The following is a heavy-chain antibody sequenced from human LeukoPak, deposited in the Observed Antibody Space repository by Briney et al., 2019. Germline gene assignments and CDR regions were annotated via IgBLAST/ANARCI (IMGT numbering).Heavy chain of an antibody. CDR3: ATRDRNNGVDY. CDR1: EFTVYNSY. J-gene: IGHJ4*02. V-gene: IGHV3-53*01. CDR2: IYSGGDT. Sequence: GGSLRLSCAVSEFTVYNSYMSWVRQAPGKGLEWVSIIYSGGDTFCVDSVKGRFTISRDKSKNTVYLQMNSLRAEDTAVYYCATRDRNNGVDYWGQGTQVTVSS. D-gene: IGHD2-8*01.